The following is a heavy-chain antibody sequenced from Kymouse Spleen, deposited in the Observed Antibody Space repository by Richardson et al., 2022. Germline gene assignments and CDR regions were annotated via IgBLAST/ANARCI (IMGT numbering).Heavy chain of an antibody. CDR1: GFTFSSYD. D-gene: IGHD4-11,IGHD4-11*01. CDR2: IGTAGDT. V-gene: IGHV3-13*01. Sequence: EVQLVESGGGLVQPGGSLRLSCAASGFTFSSYDMHWVRQATGKGLEWVSAIGTAGDTYYPGSVKGRFTISRENAKNSLYLQMNSLRAGDTAVYYCARAMTTVTTGPAFDIWGQGTMVTVSS. J-gene: IGHJ3*02. CDR3: ARAMTTVTTGPAFDI.